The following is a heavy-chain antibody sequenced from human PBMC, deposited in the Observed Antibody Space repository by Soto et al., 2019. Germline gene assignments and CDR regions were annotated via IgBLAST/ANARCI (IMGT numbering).Heavy chain of an antibody. CDR1: GITFSNYY. Sequence: EEQLVESGGGLVEPGGSLRLSCAASGITFSNYYMNWIRQAPGKGLEWVSSISSSGSHKFYADSAQGRFTISRDNARNSLFLQMNSLRAEDTALYYCVGTSESLDYWGQGTRVTVSS. J-gene: IGHJ4*02. D-gene: IGHD3-10*01. V-gene: IGHV3-21*01. CDR2: ISSSGSHK. CDR3: VGTSESLDY.